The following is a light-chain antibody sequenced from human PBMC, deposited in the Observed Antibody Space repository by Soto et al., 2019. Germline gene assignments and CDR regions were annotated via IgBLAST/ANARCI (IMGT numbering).Light chain of an antibody. CDR2: QAS. CDR3: QLRSNWPPTWT. Sequence: DIQMTQSPSTLSASVGDRVTITCRASESVSRWLAWYQQKPGRTPKLLIYQASTLETGVPSRFSGSGSGTEFTLTISSLQPEDFAVYYCQLRSNWPPTWTFGQGTKVEIK. CDR1: ESVSRW. J-gene: IGKJ1*01. V-gene: IGKV1-5*03.